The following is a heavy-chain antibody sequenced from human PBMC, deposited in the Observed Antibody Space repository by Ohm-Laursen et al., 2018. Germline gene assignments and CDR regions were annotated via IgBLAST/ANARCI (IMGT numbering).Heavy chain of an antibody. Sequence: SLRLSCAASGFTFSTYSMNWVRQAPGKGLEWVSSISSSSSYIHYADSVKGRFTISRDNAKNSLYLQMNSLRAEDTAVYYCASGLYSSSWYMEEDYWGQGTLVTVSS. D-gene: IGHD6-13*01. CDR1: GFTFSTYS. CDR2: ISSSSSYI. CDR3: ASGLYSSSWYMEEDY. J-gene: IGHJ4*02. V-gene: IGHV3-21*01.